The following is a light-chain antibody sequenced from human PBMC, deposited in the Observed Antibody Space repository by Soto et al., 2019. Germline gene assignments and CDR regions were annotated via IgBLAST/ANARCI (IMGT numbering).Light chain of an antibody. CDR1: SGHSSYA. J-gene: IGLJ3*02. CDR2: LNSDGSH. V-gene: IGLV4-69*01. CDR3: QTWGTGMQ. Sequence: QLVLTQSPSASASLGASVKLTCTLSSGHSSYAIAWHQQQPEKGPRYLMKLNSDGSHSKGAGIPDRFSGSSSGAERYLTISSLQSEDEADSYCQTWGTGMQFGGGTKVTVL.